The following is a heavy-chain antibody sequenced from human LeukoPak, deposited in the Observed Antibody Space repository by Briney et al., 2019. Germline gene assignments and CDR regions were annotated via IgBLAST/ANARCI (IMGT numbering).Heavy chain of an antibody. Sequence: GGSLRLSCAASGFTFSSYAMHWVRQAPGKGLEWVAVISYDGSNKYYADSVKGRFTISRDNSKNTLYLQMNSLRAEDTALYYCAKDFDDYGGAIDYWGQGTLVTVSS. CDR1: GFTFSSYA. D-gene: IGHD4-23*01. V-gene: IGHV3-30*04. CDR2: ISYDGSNK. CDR3: AKDFDDYGGAIDY. J-gene: IGHJ4*02.